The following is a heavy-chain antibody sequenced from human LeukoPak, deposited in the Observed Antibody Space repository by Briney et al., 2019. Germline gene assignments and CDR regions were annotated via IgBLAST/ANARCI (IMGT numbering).Heavy chain of an antibody. Sequence: SQTLSLTCTVSGFSISSGDYYWRWLRQPRGKGREWIGYIYYSGSTNYNPSSESLITISVTTSKTQFSLKLSSVTAADTAVYYCARDQTGSEGIINYWGQGTLVTVSS. CDR1: GFSISSGDYY. J-gene: IGHJ4*02. V-gene: IGHV4-61*08. D-gene: IGHD3-10*01. CDR2: IYYSGST. CDR3: ARDQTGSEGIINY.